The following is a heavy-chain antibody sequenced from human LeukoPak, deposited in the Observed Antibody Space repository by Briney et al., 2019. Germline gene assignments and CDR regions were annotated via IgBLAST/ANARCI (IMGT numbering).Heavy chain of an antibody. D-gene: IGHD3-22*01. CDR2: ITPIFGIA. V-gene: IGHV1-69*04. J-gene: IGHJ4*02. Sequence: ASVKVSCKASGGTFSSYAISWVRQVPGQGLEWMGRITPIFGIANYAQKFQGRVTITADKSTSTAYMELSSLRSEDTAVYYCARDTYYYDSSGYYFDYWGQGTLVTVSS. CDR1: GGTFSSYA. CDR3: ARDTYYYDSSGYYFDY.